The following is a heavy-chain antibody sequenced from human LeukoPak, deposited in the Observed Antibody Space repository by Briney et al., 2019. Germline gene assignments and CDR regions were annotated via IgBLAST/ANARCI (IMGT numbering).Heavy chain of an antibody. D-gene: IGHD6-13*01. Sequence: PGGSLRLSCAASGFTFSSYWMHWVRQAPGKGLLWVSRINSDGSSTSYADSVKGRFTISRDNAKNTLYLQMNSLRAEDTAVYYCARRIAAAVAPYYFDYWGQGTLVTVSS. CDR1: GFTFSSYW. CDR2: INSDGSST. V-gene: IGHV3-74*01. CDR3: ARRIAAAVAPYYFDY. J-gene: IGHJ4*02.